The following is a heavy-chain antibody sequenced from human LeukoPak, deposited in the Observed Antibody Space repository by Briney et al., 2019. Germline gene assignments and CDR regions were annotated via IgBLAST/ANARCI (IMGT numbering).Heavy chain of an antibody. CDR1: GFTFSSHW. Sequence: PGGSLRLSCAASGFTFSSHWMSWVRQAPGKGLEWVANINQAGSEKHSVDSVKGRFTISRDTAKSSLYLQMNSLRAEDTAVYYCARDGTAAGLYFDYWGQGTLVTVSS. CDR3: ARDGTAAGLYFDY. D-gene: IGHD6-13*01. J-gene: IGHJ4*02. V-gene: IGHV3-7*01. CDR2: INQAGSEK.